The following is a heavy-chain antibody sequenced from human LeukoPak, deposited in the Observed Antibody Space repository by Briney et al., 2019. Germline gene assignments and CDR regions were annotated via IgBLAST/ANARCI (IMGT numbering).Heavy chain of an antibody. Sequence: KPSQTLSLTCTVSGGSISSGSYYWSWIRQPPGRGLEWIGTIYYTGTTYYSPSLKSRVTISLDTSKNQFSLKLTSVTAADTAVYYCARVADSDSWYGDYWGQGTLVTVSS. CDR2: IYYTGTT. D-gene: IGHD6-13*01. V-gene: IGHV4-39*07. CDR3: ARVADSDSWYGDY. J-gene: IGHJ4*02. CDR1: GGSISSGSYY.